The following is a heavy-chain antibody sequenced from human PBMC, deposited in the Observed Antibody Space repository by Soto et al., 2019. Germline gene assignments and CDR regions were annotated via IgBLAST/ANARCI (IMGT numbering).Heavy chain of an antibody. CDR1: GFSLTSYGVG. V-gene: IGHV2-5*01. CDR2: IFWNDDE. CDR3: VHTGYSYDPFGY. D-gene: IGHD5-18*01. Sequence: QITLKESGPALVKPTQTLTLTCTFSGFSLTSYGVGVGWIRQPPGKALEWLALIFWNDDERYSPSLKSRLTITKDTSKNQVVLTMTNMDPVXXXTXXXVHTGYSYDPFGYWGRGTLXTVSX. J-gene: IGHJ4*01.